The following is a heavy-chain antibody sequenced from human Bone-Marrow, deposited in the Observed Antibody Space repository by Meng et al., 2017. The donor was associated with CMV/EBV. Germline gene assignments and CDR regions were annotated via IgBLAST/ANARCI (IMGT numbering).Heavy chain of an antibody. D-gene: IGHD6-19*01. V-gene: IGHV3-48*04. J-gene: IGHJ4*02. CDR3: ARDSSGCSDY. CDR2: ISSSSSTI. Sequence: GESLKISCAASGFTFSSYSMNWVRQAPGKGLEWVSYISSSSSTIYYADSVKGRFTISRDNAKNSLYLQMNSLRAEDTAVYYCARDSSGCSDYWGQGTLVTVSS. CDR1: GFTFSSYS.